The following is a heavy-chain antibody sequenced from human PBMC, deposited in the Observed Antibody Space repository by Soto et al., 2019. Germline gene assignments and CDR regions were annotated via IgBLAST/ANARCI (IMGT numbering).Heavy chain of an antibody. CDR3: AIMTGGTMVRGFLINYFDP. CDR2: ISGSGSTI. CDR1: VFTFSSYT. Sequence: RWSLRLSCSASVFTFSSYTVSWFRQAPGKGPEWISSISGSGSTIYYADSVKGRFTISRDNSKNTLYLQMSSLRAEDTAVYYCAIMTGGTMVRGFLINYFDPWGQGTLVTVSS. D-gene: IGHD3-10*01. J-gene: IGHJ5*02. V-gene: IGHV3-23*01.